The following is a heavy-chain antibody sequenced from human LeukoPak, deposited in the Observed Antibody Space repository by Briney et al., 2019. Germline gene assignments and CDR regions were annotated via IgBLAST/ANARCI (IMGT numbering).Heavy chain of an antibody. D-gene: IGHD1-26*01. CDR1: GFSFSDHY. Sequence: GGSLRLSCAASGFSFSDHYMDWVRQAPGKGLEWVGRIRNKANNYNTEYAASVKGRFTVSRDASKNSLYLQMDALKTEDTAVYFCARDGGGGSYTFDCWGQGTLVIVSS. CDR2: IRNKANNYNT. J-gene: IGHJ4*02. V-gene: IGHV3-72*01. CDR3: ARDGGGGSYTFDC.